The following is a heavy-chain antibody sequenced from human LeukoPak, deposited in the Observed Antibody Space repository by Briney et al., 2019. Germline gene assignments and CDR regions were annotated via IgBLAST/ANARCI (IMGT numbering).Heavy chain of an antibody. CDR2: IYHSGST. J-gene: IGHJ4*02. V-gene: IGHV4-38-2*02. CDR3: AREEDIVVVPAAIPGNY. Sequence: KSSETLSLTCTVSGHSISSGYYWGWIRQPPGKGLEWIGSIYHSGSTYYNPSLKSRVTISVDTSKNQLSLKLSSVTAADTAVYYCAREEDIVVVPAAIPGNYWGQGTLVTVSS. D-gene: IGHD2-2*02. CDR1: GHSISSGYY.